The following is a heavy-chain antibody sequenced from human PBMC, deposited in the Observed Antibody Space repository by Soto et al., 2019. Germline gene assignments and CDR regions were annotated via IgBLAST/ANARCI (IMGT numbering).Heavy chain of an antibody. V-gene: IGHV3-15*07. CDR1: GFTFSNAW. D-gene: IGHD4-4*01. CDR2: IKSKTDGGTT. Sequence: PGWSLRLSCAASGFTFSNAWMNWVRQAPGKGLEWVGRIKSKTDGGTTDYAAPVKGRFTISRDDSKNTLYLQMNSLKTEDTAVYYCTTDTSTVISPNYYYYGMDVWGQGTTVTVSS. CDR3: TTDTSTVISPNYYYYGMDV. J-gene: IGHJ6*02.